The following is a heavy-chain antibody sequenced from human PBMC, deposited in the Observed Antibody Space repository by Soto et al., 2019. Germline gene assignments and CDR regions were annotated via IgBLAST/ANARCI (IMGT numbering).Heavy chain of an antibody. V-gene: IGHV1-18*01. J-gene: IGHJ4*02. D-gene: IGHD2-21*02. CDR2: ITAYNGNT. CDR3: ASGGVCGGDCPVCDF. Sequence: QVQLVQSGAEVKKPGASVKVSCKTSGYPFTSYAISWVRQAPGQGLEWMGWITAYNGNTNYAQKLQGRVTMTTDTSXXTADMELRSLRSGDTAVYYCASGGVCGGDCPVCDFWGQGTLVTVSA. CDR1: GYPFTSYA.